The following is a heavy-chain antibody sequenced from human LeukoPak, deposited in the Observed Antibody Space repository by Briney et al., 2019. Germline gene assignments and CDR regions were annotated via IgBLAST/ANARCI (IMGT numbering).Heavy chain of an antibody. CDR3: ARDQAGRFGELSGIDY. D-gene: IGHD3-10*01. J-gene: IGHJ4*02. V-gene: IGHV1-2*02. Sequence: ASVKVSCKASGYTFTGYYMHWVRQAPGQGLEWMGWINPNSGGTNYAQKFQGRVTMTRDTSISTAYMELSRLRSDDTAVYYCARDQAGRFGELSGIDYWGQGTLVTVSS. CDR2: INPNSGGT. CDR1: GYTFTGYY.